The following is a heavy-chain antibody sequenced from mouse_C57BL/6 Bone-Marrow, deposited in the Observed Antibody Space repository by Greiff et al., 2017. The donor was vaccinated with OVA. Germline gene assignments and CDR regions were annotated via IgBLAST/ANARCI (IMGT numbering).Heavy chain of an antibody. D-gene: IGHD1-1*01. CDR3: ARHDLYYGSSYGAMDD. CDR1: GFTFSDYG. CDR2: ISNLAYSI. Sequence: EVHLVESGGGLVQPGGSLKLSCAASGFTFSDYGMAWVRQAPRKGPEWVAFISNLAYSIYYADTVTGRFTISRENATNTLYLEMSSLRSEDTAMYYCARHDLYYGSSYGAMDDWGQGTSVTAAS. J-gene: IGHJ4*01. V-gene: IGHV5-15*01.